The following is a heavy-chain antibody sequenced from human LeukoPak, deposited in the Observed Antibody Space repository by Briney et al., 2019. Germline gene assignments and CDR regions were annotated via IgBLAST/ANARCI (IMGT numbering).Heavy chain of an antibody. D-gene: IGHD5-24*01. J-gene: IGHJ4*02. CDR2: FYVGGAT. CDR1: GFMFDDYG. Sequence: GGSLRLSCAASGFMFDDYGMSWVRQAPGKGLEWVSVFYVGGATYYADSVKGRFTISRDNSENTLYLQVKSLRAEDTAVYYCARGDGYNFFDYWGQGTLVTVSS. V-gene: IGHV3-53*01. CDR3: ARGDGYNFFDY.